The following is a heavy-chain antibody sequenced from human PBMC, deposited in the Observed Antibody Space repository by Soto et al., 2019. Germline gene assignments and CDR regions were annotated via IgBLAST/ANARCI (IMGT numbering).Heavy chain of an antibody. CDR2: INHSGST. J-gene: IGHJ4*02. CDR1: GGSFSGYY. CDR3: ARTRCSSSSCRRNFDN. Sequence: QVQLQQWGAGLLKPSETLSLTCAVYGGSFSGYYWSWLRQPPGKGLEWIGEINHSGSTNYNPSLKSRVTISPDTSKNQYSLRLISVTAADTAVYYCARTRCSSSSCRRNFDNWGQGTLVTVSS. D-gene: IGHD2-15*01. V-gene: IGHV4-34*01.